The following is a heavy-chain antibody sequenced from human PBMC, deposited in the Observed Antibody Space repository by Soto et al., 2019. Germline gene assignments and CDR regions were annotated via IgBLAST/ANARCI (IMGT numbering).Heavy chain of an antibody. CDR1: GGSFSGYY. CDR2: INHSGST. CDR3: ARVWCTSCHNWFDP. D-gene: IGHD2-2*01. Sequence: SETLSLTCAVYGGSFSGYYWSWIRQPPGKGLEWIGEINHSGSTNYNPSLKSRVTISVDTSKNQFSLKLSSVTAADTAVYYCARVWCTSCHNWFDPWGQGTLVTVSS. V-gene: IGHV4-34*01. J-gene: IGHJ5*02.